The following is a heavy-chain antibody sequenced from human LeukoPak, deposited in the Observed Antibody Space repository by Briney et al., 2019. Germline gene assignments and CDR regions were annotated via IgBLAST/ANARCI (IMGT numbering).Heavy chain of an antibody. Sequence: GGSLRLSCAASGFTFSSHWMSWVRQAPGRGLEWVANIKKDGSEKYYVDAVKGRFTISRDNAKTSLYLQMNSLRAEDTAVYYCARDLSGIAGYTYGRGIDYWGQGTLVTVSS. V-gene: IGHV3-7*01. CDR3: ARDLSGIAGYTYGRGIDY. J-gene: IGHJ4*02. CDR1: GFTFSSHW. CDR2: IKKDGSEK. D-gene: IGHD5-18*01.